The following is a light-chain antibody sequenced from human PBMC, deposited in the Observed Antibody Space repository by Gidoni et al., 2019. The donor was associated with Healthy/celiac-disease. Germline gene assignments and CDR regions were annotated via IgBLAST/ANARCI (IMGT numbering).Light chain of an antibody. CDR2: GAS. CDR3: RQYNNWPLT. Sequence: EIVMTQSPATLSVYPGERATLSGRASKSVRRNLASYQQKPGQAPRLLIDGASTRATGIPDRFSGSGSGTEFTLTISSLQSEDFAVYYWRQYNNWPLTFGGGIKVEIK. J-gene: IGKJ4*01. CDR1: KSVRRN. V-gene: IGKV3-15*01.